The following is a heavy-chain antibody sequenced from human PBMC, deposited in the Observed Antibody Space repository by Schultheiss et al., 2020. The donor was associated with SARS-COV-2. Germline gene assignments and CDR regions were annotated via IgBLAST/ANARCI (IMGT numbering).Heavy chain of an antibody. D-gene: IGHD2-15*01. J-gene: IGHJ4*02. CDR1: GFAFSSYV. CDR3: ARVAQIVVVVAAIDY. CDR2: IGTGGDT. V-gene: IGHV3-47*02. Sequence: GESLKISCAASGFAFSSYVLHWVRRAPGKGPEWVSAIGTGGDTYYADSVMGRFTISRDNAKKSLYLQMNSLRAEDTAVYYCARVAQIVVVVAAIDYWGQGTLVTVSS.